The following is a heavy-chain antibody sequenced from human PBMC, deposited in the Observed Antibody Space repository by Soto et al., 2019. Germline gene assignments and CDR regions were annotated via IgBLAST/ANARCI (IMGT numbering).Heavy chain of an antibody. V-gene: IGHV3-74*01. Sequence: GGSLRLSCATSGFDFSNTWIHWVRQVPGQGLVWVSRINSDGSSIIYADSVKGRFTLSRDNAKNTVHLQMSSLRVEDTAVYYCAKDWYHTIDSWGQGSPVTVSS. CDR1: GFDFSNTW. CDR2: INSDGSSI. J-gene: IGHJ4*02. CDR3: AKDWYHTIDS. D-gene: IGHD1-20*01.